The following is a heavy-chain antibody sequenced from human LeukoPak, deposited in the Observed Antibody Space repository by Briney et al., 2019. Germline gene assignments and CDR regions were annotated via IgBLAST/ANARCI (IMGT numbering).Heavy chain of an antibody. CDR2: IYTSGST. Sequence: SETLSLTCTVSGGSISTDYWTWIRQPAGKGLEWIGLIYTSGSTNYNPSLKSRVTMSLDTSKNQFSLKLTSVTAADTAVYYCASDFGYWGQGTLVTVSS. D-gene: IGHD3-10*01. CDR3: ASDFGY. CDR1: GGSISTDY. V-gene: IGHV4-4*07. J-gene: IGHJ4*02.